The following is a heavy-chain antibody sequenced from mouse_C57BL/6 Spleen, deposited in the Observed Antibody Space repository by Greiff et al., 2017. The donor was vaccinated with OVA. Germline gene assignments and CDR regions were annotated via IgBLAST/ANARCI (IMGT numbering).Heavy chain of an antibody. J-gene: IGHJ3*01. CDR2: IFYDGSY. V-gene: IGHV3-6*01. D-gene: IGHD3-2*02. CDR1: GYSITSGYY. Sequence: DVKLQESGPGLVKPSQSLSLTCSVTGYSITSGYYWNWIRQFPGNKLEWMGYIFYDGSYNSHSSLKIRISITRDTSKNQFFLKLNSVTTEDTATYYCAKDGSSGPAWFAYWGQGTLVTVSA. CDR3: AKDGSSGPAWFAY.